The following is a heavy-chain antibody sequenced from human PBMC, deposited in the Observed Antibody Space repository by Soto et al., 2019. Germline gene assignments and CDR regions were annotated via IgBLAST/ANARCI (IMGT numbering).Heavy chain of an antibody. D-gene: IGHD3-10*01. V-gene: IGHV1-69*02. CDR2: INPILSMS. Sequence: QVQLVQSGADVQRPGSSVRVSCKASGDTFNFYSINWVRQAPGLGLQWMGRINPILSMSNYAPRFQGRVTMTADKSKRTAYMELSSLRSEDTAMYYCATSYGSGYRAFDSWGQGALVTVSS. CDR1: GDTFNFYS. CDR3: ATSYGSGYRAFDS. J-gene: IGHJ4*02.